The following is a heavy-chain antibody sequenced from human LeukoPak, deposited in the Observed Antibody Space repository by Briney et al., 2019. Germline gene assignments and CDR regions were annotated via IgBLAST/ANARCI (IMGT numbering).Heavy chain of an antibody. CDR1: GGSISSGGYY. D-gene: IGHD5-24*01. CDR3: ARESPGGRWLQY. V-gene: IGHV4-31*03. J-gene: IGHJ4*02. Sequence: PSETLSLTCTVSGGSISSGGYYWSWIRQHPGKGLEWIGYIYYSGSTNYNPSLKSRVTISVDTSKNQFSLKLSSVTAADTAVYYCARESPGGRWLQYWGQGTLVTVSS. CDR2: IYYSGST.